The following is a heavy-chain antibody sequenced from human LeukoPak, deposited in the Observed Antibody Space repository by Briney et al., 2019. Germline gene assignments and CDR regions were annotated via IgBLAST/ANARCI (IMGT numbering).Heavy chain of an antibody. Sequence: SVKVSCKASGGTFSSYAISWVRQAPGQGLEWMGGIIPIFGTADYAQKFQGRVTITADESTSTAYMELNSLRSEDTAVYYCARDARHRYCSSTSCYRGWFDPWGQGTLVTVSS. D-gene: IGHD2-2*01. J-gene: IGHJ5*02. CDR1: GGTFSSYA. CDR3: ARDARHRYCSSTSCYRGWFDP. V-gene: IGHV1-69*13. CDR2: IIPIFGTA.